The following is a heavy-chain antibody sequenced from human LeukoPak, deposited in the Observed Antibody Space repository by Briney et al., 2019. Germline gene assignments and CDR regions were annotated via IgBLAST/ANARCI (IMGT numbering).Heavy chain of an antibody. D-gene: IGHD3-22*01. J-gene: IGHJ4*02. Sequence: ASVKVSCKASGYTFTSYDIIWVRRATGQGLEWMGWMNPNSSNTGYAQKFQGRVTMTRNTSISTVYMELSSLRFEDTAVYYCARGRGAEYDTRGYWGQGTLVTVSS. V-gene: IGHV1-8*01. CDR1: GYTFTSYD. CDR3: ARGRGAEYDTRGY. CDR2: MNPNSSNT.